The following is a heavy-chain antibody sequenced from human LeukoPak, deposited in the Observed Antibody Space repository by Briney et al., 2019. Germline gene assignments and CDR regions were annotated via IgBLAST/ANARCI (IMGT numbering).Heavy chain of an antibody. CDR3: ARDLRATIFNLNAYYYYYMDV. CDR1: GGSFSGYY. J-gene: IGHJ6*03. CDR2: INHSGST. D-gene: IGHD3-9*01. V-gene: IGHV4-34*01. Sequence: SETLSLTCAVYGGSFSGYYWSWIRQPPGKGLEWIGEINHSGSTNYNPSLKSRVTISVDTSKNQFSLRLSSVTAADTAVYYCARDLRATIFNLNAYYYYYMDVWGKGTTVTISS.